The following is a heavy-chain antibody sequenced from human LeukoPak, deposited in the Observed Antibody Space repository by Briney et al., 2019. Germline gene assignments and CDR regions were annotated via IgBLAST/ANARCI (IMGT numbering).Heavy chain of an antibody. V-gene: IGHV1-46*01. Sequence: ASVKVACKTSGYTFTSYYMHWVRQSPGQGLEWVGIINPSGGSTSYAQKFQGRVTMTRDTSTCTVYMELSSLRSEDTAVYYCASAAPRDYHYRMDVWGQGTTVTVSS. D-gene: IGHD6-25*01. J-gene: IGHJ6*02. CDR2: INPSGGST. CDR1: GYTFTSYY. CDR3: ASAAPRDYHYRMDV.